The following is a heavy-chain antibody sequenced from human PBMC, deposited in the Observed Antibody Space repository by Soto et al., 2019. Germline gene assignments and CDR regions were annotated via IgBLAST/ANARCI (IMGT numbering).Heavy chain of an antibody. J-gene: IGHJ5*02. V-gene: IGHV1-69*12. CDR2: IIRIFGTA. D-gene: IGHD3-22*01. Sequence: QVQLVQSGAEVKKPGSSVKVSCKASGGTFSSYAISWVRQAPGQGLEWMGEIIRIFGTANYAQKFHGRVTITADESTSTDYTELSSLRSENTAVYYCARDRGPSSGYYPYWFDPWGQGTLVTVSS. CDR3: ARDRGPSSGYYPYWFDP. CDR1: GGTFSSYA.